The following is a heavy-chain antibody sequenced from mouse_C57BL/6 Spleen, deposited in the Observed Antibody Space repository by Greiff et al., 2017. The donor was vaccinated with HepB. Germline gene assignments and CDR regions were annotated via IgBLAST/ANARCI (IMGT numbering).Heavy chain of an antibody. J-gene: IGHJ2*01. CDR1: GYTFTSYW. D-gene: IGHD1-1*01. Sequence: QVQLQQPGAELVKPGASVKLSCKASGYTFTSYWMHWVKQRPGQGLEWIGMIHPNSGSTNYNEKFKSKATLTVDKSSSTAYMQLSSLTSEDSAVYYCARGSYGSKYYFDYWGQGTTLTVSS. V-gene: IGHV1-64*01. CDR2: IHPNSGST. CDR3: ARGSYGSKYYFDY.